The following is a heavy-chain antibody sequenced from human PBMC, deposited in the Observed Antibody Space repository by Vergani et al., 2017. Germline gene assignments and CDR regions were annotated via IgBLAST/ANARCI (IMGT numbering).Heavy chain of an antibody. Sequence: VQLVEAGGGLVQPGGSLRLSCTASGFTFQAFAFHWVRQVPGRGLEWVSGIDRNYGVKNGNSFEGRFSISRDNAKKAVFLQMNNLRHEDTALYFCVKDKDYDADGPFDLWGRGTLVTVSS. CDR3: VKDKDYDADGPFDL. D-gene: IGHD3-16*01. J-gene: IGHJ2*01. V-gene: IGHV3-9*01. CDR1: GFTFQAFA. CDR2: IDRNYGVK.